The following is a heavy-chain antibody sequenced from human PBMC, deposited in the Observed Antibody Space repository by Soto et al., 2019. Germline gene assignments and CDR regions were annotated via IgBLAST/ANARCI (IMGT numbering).Heavy chain of an antibody. V-gene: IGHV3-53*01. J-gene: IGHJ4*02. CDR3: ARAARAGSRHYPMEFDY. CDR1: VFTVSSNY. Sequence: GGSLRRSCAASVFTVSSNYISLVLQAPGKGLEWVSVIYSGCSTYYEDSVKGRFTISRDNYKNTLYLQMNSLRAEDTAVYYCARAARAGSRHYPMEFDYRGPGNLVTVSS. D-gene: IGHD3-22*01. CDR2: IYSGCST.